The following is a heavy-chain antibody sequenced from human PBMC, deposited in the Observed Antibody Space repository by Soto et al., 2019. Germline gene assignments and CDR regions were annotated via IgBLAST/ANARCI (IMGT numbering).Heavy chain of an antibody. D-gene: IGHD3-3*01. CDR3: ARERYYDFWSGYPRWFDP. J-gene: IGHJ5*02. Sequence: ASVKVSCKASGGTFSSYAISWVRQAPGQGLEWMGWISAYNGKTNYAQKNQGRVTMTTDTSTSTAYMELRSLRSDDTAVYYCARERYYDFWSGYPRWFDPWGQGTLVTVSS. CDR1: GGTFSSYA. CDR2: ISAYNGKT. V-gene: IGHV1-18*01.